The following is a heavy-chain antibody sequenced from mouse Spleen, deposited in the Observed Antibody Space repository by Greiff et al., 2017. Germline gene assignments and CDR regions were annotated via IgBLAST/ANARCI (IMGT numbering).Heavy chain of an antibody. Sequence: QVQLQQSGAELARPGASVKMSCKASGYTFTSYTMHWVKQRPGQGLEWIGYINPSSGYTKYNHKFKDKATLTADKSSSTAYMQLSSLTSEDSAVYYCARENYYGSSYEAYFDYWGQGTTLTVSS. CDR3: ARENYYGSSYEAYFDY. D-gene: IGHD1-1*01. V-gene: IGHV1-4*01. J-gene: IGHJ2*01. CDR1: GYTFTSYT. CDR2: INPSSGYT.